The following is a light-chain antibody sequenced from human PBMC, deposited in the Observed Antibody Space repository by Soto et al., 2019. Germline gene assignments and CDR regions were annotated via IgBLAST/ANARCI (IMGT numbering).Light chain of an antibody. V-gene: IGKV3-20*01. CDR3: QQYGSSLRCT. Sequence: EIVLTQSPGTLSLSPGERATLSCRASQSVSSSYLAWCQQTPGQAPRLLIYGASSRATGLPDRFSGSGSGTDCAVTISRLEPEDLSLYYCQQYGSSLRCTFGAGTKVDIK. CDR2: GAS. J-gene: IGKJ3*01. CDR1: QSVSSSY.